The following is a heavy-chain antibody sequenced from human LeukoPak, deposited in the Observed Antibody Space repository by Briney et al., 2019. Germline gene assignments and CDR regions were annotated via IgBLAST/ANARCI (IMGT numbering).Heavy chain of an antibody. CDR1: GFTFSSYA. Sequence: GGSLRLSCAASGFTFSSYALHWVRQAPGKGLEWVAVISYDRTNKYYADSVKGRFTISRDNSKNTLYLQMNSLRAEDTAVYYCARDLGYSSGWADWGQGTLVTVSS. V-gene: IGHV3-30*04. CDR2: ISYDRTNK. J-gene: IGHJ4*02. D-gene: IGHD6-19*01. CDR3: ARDLGYSSGWAD.